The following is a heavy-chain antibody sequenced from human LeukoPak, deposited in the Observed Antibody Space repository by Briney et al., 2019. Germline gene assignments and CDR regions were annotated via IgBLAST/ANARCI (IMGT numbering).Heavy chain of an antibody. CDR2: IIPIFGTA. J-gene: IGHJ4*02. V-gene: IGHV1-69*05. CDR1: GGTFSSYA. Sequence: SVKVSCKASGGTFSSYAISWVRQAPGQGLEWMGGIIPIFGTANYAQKFQGRVTITTDESTSTAYMELSSLRSEDTAVYYCASTSKIAAAGHDYWGQGTLVTVSS. CDR3: ASTSKIAAAGHDY. D-gene: IGHD6-13*01.